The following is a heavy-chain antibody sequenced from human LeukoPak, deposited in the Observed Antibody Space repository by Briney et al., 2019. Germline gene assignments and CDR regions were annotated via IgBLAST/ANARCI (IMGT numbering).Heavy chain of an antibody. V-gene: IGHV4-59*08. Sequence: SETLSLTCTVSSDILSNSYWSRVRQPPGKGLEWIGDMYYSGSVASNPSLQSRVTMPLDTSTKQLSLILTSVTAAVTAAKSTTGHQAHPCYERLLTTFWGYYLDSWGQGTLVIVSS. CDR2: MYYSGSV. CDR3: TGHQAHPCYERLLTTFWGYYLDS. CDR1: SDILSNSY. J-gene: IGHJ4*02. D-gene: IGHD2-21*02.